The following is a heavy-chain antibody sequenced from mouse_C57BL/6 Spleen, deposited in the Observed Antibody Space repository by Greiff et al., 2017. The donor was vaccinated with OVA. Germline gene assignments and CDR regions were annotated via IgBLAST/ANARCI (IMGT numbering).Heavy chain of an antibody. Sequence: DVHLVESGGGLVKPGGSLKLSCAASGFTFSSYAMSWVRQTPEKRLEWVATISDGGSYTYYPDNVKGRFTIYRDNAKNNLYLQMSHLKSEDTAMYYCARHYDYDEGDYYAMDYWGQGTSVTVSS. CDR2: ISDGGSYT. CDR3: ARHYDYDEGDYYAMDY. CDR1: GFTFSSYA. D-gene: IGHD2-4*01. V-gene: IGHV5-4*01. J-gene: IGHJ4*01.